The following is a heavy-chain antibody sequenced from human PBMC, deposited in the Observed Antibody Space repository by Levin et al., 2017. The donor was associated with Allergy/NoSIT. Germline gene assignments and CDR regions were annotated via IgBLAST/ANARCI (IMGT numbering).Heavy chain of an antibody. V-gene: IGHV3-33*01. CDR1: GFTFSDSG. CDR3: ARANRNWDYVEDGPNFDY. J-gene: IGHJ4*02. CDR2: IWYNGNNK. Sequence: LSLTCAASGFTFSDSGMHWVRQAPGKGLEWVAVIWYNGNNKYYADSVMGRFTISRDNSKNTLYLQMNSLRAEDTAVYYCARANRNWDYVEDGPNFDYWGRGTLVTVSS. D-gene: IGHD1-7*01.